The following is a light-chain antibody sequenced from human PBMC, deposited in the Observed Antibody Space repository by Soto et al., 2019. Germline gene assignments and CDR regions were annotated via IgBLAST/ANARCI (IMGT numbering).Light chain of an antibody. J-gene: IGKJ2*01. Sequence: DIQLTQSPSFLSASVGDRVTISCRASQDINNYLAWYQQTPGKAPKLLIYAASTLQRGAPSRFSGSGSGTDFTLTISSLQPADFATYYCQQLNSYPYTFCQGTKLEIK. CDR2: AAS. CDR3: QQLNSYPYT. V-gene: IGKV1-9*01. CDR1: QDINNY.